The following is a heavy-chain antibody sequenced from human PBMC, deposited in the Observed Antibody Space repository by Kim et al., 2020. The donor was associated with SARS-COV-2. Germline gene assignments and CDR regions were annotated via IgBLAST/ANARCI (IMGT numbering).Heavy chain of an antibody. CDR2: INPSGGST. V-gene: IGHV1-46*01. CDR3: ASDIVLGGYDPLSSAYYGMDV. Sequence: ASVKVSCKASGYTFTSYYMHWVRQAPGQGLEWMGIINPSGGSTSYAQKFQGRVTMTRDTSTSTVYMELSSLRSEDTAVYYCASDIVLGGYDPLSSAYYGMDVWGQGTTVTVSS. J-gene: IGHJ6*02. D-gene: IGHD5-12*01. CDR1: GYTFTSYY.